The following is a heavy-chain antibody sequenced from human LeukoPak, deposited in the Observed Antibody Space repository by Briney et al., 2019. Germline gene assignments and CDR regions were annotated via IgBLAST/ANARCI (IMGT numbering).Heavy chain of an antibody. J-gene: IGHJ4*02. CDR1: GFTFSSYW. CDR2: IKQDGSEK. D-gene: IGHD2-15*01. V-gene: IGHV3-7*03. Sequence: GGSLRLSCAASGFTFSSYWMSWVRQAPGKGLEWVANIKQDGSEKYYVDSVKGRFTISRDNAKNSLYLQMSSLRAEDTAVYYCARGRRMARYCSGGSCYFDYWGQGTLVTVSS. CDR3: ARGRRMARYCSGGSCYFDY.